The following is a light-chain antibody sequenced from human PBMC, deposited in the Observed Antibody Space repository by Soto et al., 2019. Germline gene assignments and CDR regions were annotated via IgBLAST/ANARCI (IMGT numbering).Light chain of an antibody. CDR3: QQFSSYLLT. CDR1: QTVRNNY. CDR2: DAS. V-gene: IGKV3-20*01. J-gene: IGKJ4*01. Sequence: FVVTQSPDTLSLSPGERATLSCRASQTVRNNYLAWYQQKPGQAPRLLIYDASSRATGIPDRFSGGGSGTDFTLTISRLEPEDFAVYYCQQFSSYLLTFGGGTKVDIK.